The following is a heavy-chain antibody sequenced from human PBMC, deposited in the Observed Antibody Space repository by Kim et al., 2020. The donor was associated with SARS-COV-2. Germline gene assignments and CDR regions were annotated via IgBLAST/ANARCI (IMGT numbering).Heavy chain of an antibody. J-gene: IGHJ4*02. V-gene: IGHV4-59*09. Sequence: GSTNSNPSLHSRVTISIDTSKNQVSLKLDSVTAADTAVYYCARGLWTFDYWGQGTLVTVSS. D-gene: IGHD2-21*01. CDR2: GST. CDR3: ARGLWTFDY.